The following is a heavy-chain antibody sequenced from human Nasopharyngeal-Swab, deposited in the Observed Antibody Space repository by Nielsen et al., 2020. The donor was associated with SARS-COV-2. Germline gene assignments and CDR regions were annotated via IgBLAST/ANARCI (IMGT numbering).Heavy chain of an antibody. CDR2: INHSGST. CDR3: ARYGAGGSRITMVRGYMDV. D-gene: IGHD3-10*01. Sequence: SETLSLTCAVSGGSFSGYYWSWIPQPPAKGLEWIGEINHSGSTNYNPSLKSRVTISVDTSKNQFSLKLSSVTAADTAVYYCARYGAGGSRITMVRGYMDVWGKGTTVTVSS. CDR1: GGSFSGYY. J-gene: IGHJ6*03. V-gene: IGHV4-34*01.